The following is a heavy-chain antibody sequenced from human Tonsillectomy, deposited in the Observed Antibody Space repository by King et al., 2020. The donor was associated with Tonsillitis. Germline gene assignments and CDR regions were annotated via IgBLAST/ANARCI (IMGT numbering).Heavy chain of an antibody. CDR1: GFTFSSYG. J-gene: IGHJ4*02. D-gene: IGHD3-3*01. V-gene: IGHV3-33*01. Sequence: QLVQSGGGVVQPGRSLRLSCAASGFTFSSYGMHWVRQAPGKGLEWVAVIWYDGSNKYYADSVKGRFTISRDNSKTTLYLQMNSLRAEDTAVYYCARDAITIFGVVIIGGQGTLVTVSS. CDR2: IWYDGSNK. CDR3: ARDAITIFGVVII.